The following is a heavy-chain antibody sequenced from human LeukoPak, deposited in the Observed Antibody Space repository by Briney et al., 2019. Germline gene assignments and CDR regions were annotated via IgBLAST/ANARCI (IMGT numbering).Heavy chain of an antibody. D-gene: IGHD2-15*01. CDR2: ISGSGGST. Sequence: PGGSLRLSCAASGFTFSSYTMHWVRQAPGEGLEWVSTISGSGGSTYYADSVKGRFTISRDNSKNTLYLQMNSLRAEDTAVYYCAIPWGYCSGGSCSFPNYFDYWGQGTLVTVSS. CDR3: AIPWGYCSGGSCSFPNYFDY. CDR1: GFTFSSYT. V-gene: IGHV3-23*01. J-gene: IGHJ4*02.